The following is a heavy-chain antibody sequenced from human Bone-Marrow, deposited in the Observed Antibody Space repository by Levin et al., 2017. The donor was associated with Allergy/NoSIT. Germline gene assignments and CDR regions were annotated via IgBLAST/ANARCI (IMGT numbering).Heavy chain of an antibody. CDR3: ARGGFGGFDY. J-gene: IGHJ4*02. CDR1: GFTFSSYA. CDR2: ISSDGGST. V-gene: IGHV3-64*02. Sequence: TGGSLRLSCAASGFTFSSYAMHWVRQAPGKGLEYVSSISSDGGSTYYVDSVKGRFTISRDNSKNTLYLQMGSLRAEDMAVYYCARGGFGGFDYWGQGTLVTVSS. D-gene: IGHD3-10*01.